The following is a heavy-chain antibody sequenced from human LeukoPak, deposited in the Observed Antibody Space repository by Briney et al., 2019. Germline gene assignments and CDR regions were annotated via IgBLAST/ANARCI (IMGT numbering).Heavy chain of an antibody. Sequence: GASVKVSCKASGYIVTSYGLSWVRQAPGQGLEWMGWISANNGHTHYAQKFQGRLTITRDMSTRTVDMELRSLRSDDTAVYYCARDMRHYRYYESDEYYFNFEYWGQGTLVTVSS. CDR3: ARDMRHYRYYESDEYYFNFEY. J-gene: IGHJ4*02. V-gene: IGHV1-18*01. D-gene: IGHD3-22*01. CDR1: GYIVTSYG. CDR2: ISANNGHT.